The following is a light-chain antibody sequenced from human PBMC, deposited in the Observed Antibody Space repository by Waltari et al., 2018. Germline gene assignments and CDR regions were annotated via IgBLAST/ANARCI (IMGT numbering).Light chain of an antibody. CDR1: QDISNY. Sequence: DIQMTQSPSSLSASVGDRVTITCQASQDISNYLNWYQQKPGKAPKLLIYDASNLETGVPSRFSGSGSGTDFTFTISSLQPEDFAVYYCQQYNNWPFMYTFGQGTKLEIK. J-gene: IGKJ2*01. CDR3: QQYNNWPFMYT. CDR2: DAS. V-gene: IGKV1-33*01.